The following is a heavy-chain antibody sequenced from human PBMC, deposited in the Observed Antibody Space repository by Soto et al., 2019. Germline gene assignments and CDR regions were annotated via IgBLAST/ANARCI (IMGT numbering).Heavy chain of an antibody. D-gene: IGHD2-15*01. CDR3: ARRSGAVWYFDL. CDR2: IFHTGRT. CDR1: GDSVSSGSYY. J-gene: IGHJ2*01. Sequence: QVQLQESGPGLVTPSETLSLTCTVSGDSVSSGSYYWSWIRQPPGKGLECIGYIFHTGRTNYNPFLKTRVTMSVDTAKNQFSRQLSSVTAADTAMYSCARRSGAVWYFDLWGRGTLVTVSS. V-gene: IGHV4-61*01.